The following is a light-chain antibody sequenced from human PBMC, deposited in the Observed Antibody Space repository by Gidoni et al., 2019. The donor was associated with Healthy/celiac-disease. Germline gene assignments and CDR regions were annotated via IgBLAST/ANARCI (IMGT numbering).Light chain of an antibody. Sequence: DIKMTQSPSSLSASVGARVTITCRAIQGISNYLAWYQQKPGKVPKLLIYAASTLQSGVPYRFSGSGSGTDFTLTISSLQPEDVATYYCQKYNSAPFTFXGXTKVEIK. CDR2: AAS. CDR3: QKYNSAPFT. V-gene: IGKV1-27*01. CDR1: QGISNY. J-gene: IGKJ4*01.